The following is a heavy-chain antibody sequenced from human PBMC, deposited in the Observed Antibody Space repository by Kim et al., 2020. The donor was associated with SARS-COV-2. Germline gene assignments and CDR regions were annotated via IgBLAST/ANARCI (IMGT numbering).Heavy chain of an antibody. D-gene: IGHD6-19*01. V-gene: IGHV4-4*07. CDR3: AKLGSSGWSAGFDS. J-gene: IGHJ4*02. Sequence: NPSLMSRVTLSADTSKNQISLKLSSVTAADTAVYYCAKLGSSGWSAGFDSWGQGTLVTVSS.